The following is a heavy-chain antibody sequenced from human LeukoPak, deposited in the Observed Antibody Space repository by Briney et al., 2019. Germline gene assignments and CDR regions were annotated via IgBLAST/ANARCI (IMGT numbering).Heavy chain of an antibody. CDR1: GGSISSYY. CDR3: ARQYYYYTHMDV. J-gene: IGHJ6*02. Sequence: PSETLSLTCTVSGGSISSYYWSWIRQPPGKGLEWIGYIYYSGSTNYNPSLKSRVAISVDTSKNQFSLKLSSVTAADTAVYYCARQYYYYTHMDVSGQGTTVTVSS. CDR2: IYYSGST. V-gene: IGHV4-59*08.